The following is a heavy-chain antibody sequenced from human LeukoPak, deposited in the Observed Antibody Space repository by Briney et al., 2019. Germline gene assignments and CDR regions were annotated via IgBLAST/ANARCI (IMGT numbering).Heavy chain of an antibody. CDR2: INHSGST. CDR1: GGSISSSSYY. CDR3: ARGWGQQ. V-gene: IGHV4-39*07. D-gene: IGHD3-16*01. J-gene: IGHJ1*01. Sequence: SETLSLTCTVSGGSISSSSYYWGWIRQPPGKGLEWIGEINHSGSTNYNPSLKSRVTISVDTSKNQFSLKLSSVTAADTAVYYCARGWGQQWGQGTLVTVSS.